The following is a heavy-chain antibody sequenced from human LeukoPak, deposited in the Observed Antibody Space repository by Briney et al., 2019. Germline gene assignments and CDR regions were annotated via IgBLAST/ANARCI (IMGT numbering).Heavy chain of an antibody. Sequence: GGSLRLSCAASGFTFSDYYMSWIRQAPGKGLEWVSYISSSGSTIYYADSVKGRLTISRDNAKNSLYLQMNSLGAEDTAVYYCARPNYYGSGSYYDYWGQGTLVTVSS. V-gene: IGHV3-11*01. J-gene: IGHJ4*02. CDR2: ISSSGSTI. D-gene: IGHD3-10*01. CDR1: GFTFSDYY. CDR3: ARPNYYGSGSYYDY.